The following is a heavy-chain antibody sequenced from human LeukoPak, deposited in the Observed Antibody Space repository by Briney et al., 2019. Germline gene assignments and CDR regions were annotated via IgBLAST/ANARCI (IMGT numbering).Heavy chain of an antibody. D-gene: IGHD1-26*01. J-gene: IGHJ4*02. Sequence: GGSLRLSCAASGFTFSSYAMSWVRQAPGKGLEWVSAISGSGGSTYYADSVKGRFTISRDNSKNTLYLQMNSLTAEDTAVYYCAKGCRELEAHSQVAFDFWGQGTLVTVSS. CDR3: AKGCRELEAHSQVAFDF. V-gene: IGHV3-23*01. CDR2: ISGSGGST. CDR1: GFTFSSYA.